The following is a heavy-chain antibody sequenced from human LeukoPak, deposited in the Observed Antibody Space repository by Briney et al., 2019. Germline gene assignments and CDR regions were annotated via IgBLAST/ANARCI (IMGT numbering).Heavy chain of an antibody. Sequence: GSPRLSCAASGFTFSSFGMHWVRQAPGKGLEWVAVKWSDGSNQYYADSVRGRFTISRDNSKNTLFLQMNSLRTEDTAVYYCAKSPADGFKTDYWYFDLWGRGTLVTVSS. CDR3: AKSPADGFKTDYWYFDL. V-gene: IGHV3-33*06. CDR2: KWSDGSNQ. D-gene: IGHD5-24*01. J-gene: IGHJ2*01. CDR1: GFTFSSFG.